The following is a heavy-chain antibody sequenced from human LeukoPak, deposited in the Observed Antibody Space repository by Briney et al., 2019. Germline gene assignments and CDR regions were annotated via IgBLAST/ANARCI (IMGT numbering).Heavy chain of an antibody. CDR3: AKTPGGSSDY. V-gene: IGHV3-30*02. CDR1: GFTFSRFG. CDR2: IRYDGSDK. D-gene: IGHD2-15*01. J-gene: IGHJ4*02. Sequence: GGSLSLSCAASGFTFSRFGMQWVRQAPGKGLEWVAFIRYDGSDKYYADFVKGRFTISRDNSKDTLYLQMNSLRAEDTAVYYCAKTPGGSSDYWGQGTLVTVSS.